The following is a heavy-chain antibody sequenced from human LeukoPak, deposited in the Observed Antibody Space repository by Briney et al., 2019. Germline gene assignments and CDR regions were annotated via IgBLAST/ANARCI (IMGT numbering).Heavy chain of an antibody. CDR3: AKPYYYDSSSYLTN. Sequence: GGSLRLSCAASGFTFDDYTMHWVRQAPGKGLEWVSLISWDGGSTYYADSVKGRFTISRDNSKNSLYLQMNSLRTEDTALYYCAKPYYYDSSSYLTNWGQGTLVTVSS. V-gene: IGHV3-43*01. CDR1: GFTFDDYT. D-gene: IGHD3-22*01. CDR2: ISWDGGST. J-gene: IGHJ4*02.